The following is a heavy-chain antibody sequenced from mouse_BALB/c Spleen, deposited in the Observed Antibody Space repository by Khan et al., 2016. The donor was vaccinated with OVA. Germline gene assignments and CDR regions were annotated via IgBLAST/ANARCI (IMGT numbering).Heavy chain of an antibody. CDR1: GYTFTDYI. Sequence: VQLQESVPELVNPGASLKVSCKASGYTFTDYIIGWVKQSTRQGLEWIGDIFPGSGTPYYNEKFKDKATLTADKSSNPAYMQLSSLTSEDSAVYFCARGGYSVFAYWGQGTLVTVSA. D-gene: IGHD1-1*01. CDR2: IFPGSGTP. V-gene: IGHV1-77*01. CDR3: ARGGYSVFAY. J-gene: IGHJ3*01.